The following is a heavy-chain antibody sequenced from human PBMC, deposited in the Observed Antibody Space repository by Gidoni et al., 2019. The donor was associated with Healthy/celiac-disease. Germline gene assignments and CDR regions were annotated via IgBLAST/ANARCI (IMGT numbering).Heavy chain of an antibody. J-gene: IGHJ4*02. CDR3: ARGHSSWYEVGCY. V-gene: IGHV3-66*01. Sequence: EVQLVASGGGLVHPGGSLRLSCAASGFTVSSNYMSWVRQAPGKGLEWVSVIYSGGSTYYADSVKGRFTISRDNSKNTLYLQMNSLRAEDTAVYYCARGHSSWYEVGCYWGQGTLVTVSS. D-gene: IGHD6-13*01. CDR1: GFTVSSNY. CDR2: IYSGGST.